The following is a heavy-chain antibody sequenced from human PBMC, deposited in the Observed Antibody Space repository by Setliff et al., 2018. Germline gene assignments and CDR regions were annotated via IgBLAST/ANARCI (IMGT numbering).Heavy chain of an antibody. CDR3: ARENGYCSGGACYFMFNY. CDR2: IHYSGTT. Sequence: SETLSLTCTVSGGSSSSHYWSWIRQPPGKGLEWIGYIHYSGTTNYNPSLKSRVTLSLDTAKNQFSLELRAVTAADTALYYCARENGYCSGGACYFMFNYWGQGTLVTVSS. V-gene: IGHV4-59*11. D-gene: IGHD2-15*01. J-gene: IGHJ4*02. CDR1: GGSSSSHY.